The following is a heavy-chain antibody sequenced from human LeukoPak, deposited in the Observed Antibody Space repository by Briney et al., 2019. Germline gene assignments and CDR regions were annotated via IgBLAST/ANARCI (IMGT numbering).Heavy chain of an antibody. J-gene: IGHJ4*02. Sequence: SETLSLTCTVSGGSISSYYWSWIRQPPGKGLEWIGYIYYSGTTNYNPSLRSRVTISVDTSKNQFSLKLSSVSAADTAVYFCARQVGATFDYWGQGTLVTVSS. CDR3: ARQVGATFDY. D-gene: IGHD1-26*01. CDR2: IYYSGTT. V-gene: IGHV4-59*08. CDR1: GGSISSYY.